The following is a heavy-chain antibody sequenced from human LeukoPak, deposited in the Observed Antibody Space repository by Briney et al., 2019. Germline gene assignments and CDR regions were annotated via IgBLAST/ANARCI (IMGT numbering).Heavy chain of an antibody. D-gene: IGHD2-15*01. J-gene: IGHJ6*03. CDR1: GFTFSSYG. CDR3: ARVPFCSGGSCYFYYYYYMDV. Sequence: PGGSLRLSCAASGFTFSSYGMHWVRQAPGKGLEWAAVISYDGSNKYYADSVKGRFTISRDNSKNTLYLQMNSLRAEDTAVYYCARVPFCSGGSCYFYYYYYMDVWGKGTTVTVSS. CDR2: ISYDGSNK. V-gene: IGHV3-30*03.